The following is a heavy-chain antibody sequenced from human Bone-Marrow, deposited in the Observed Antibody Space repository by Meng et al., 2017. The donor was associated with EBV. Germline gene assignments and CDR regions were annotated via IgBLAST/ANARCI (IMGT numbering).Heavy chain of an antibody. V-gene: IGHV1-69*01. CDR3: ASGHNSSHQRRRYFFS. D-gene: IGHD3-9*01. CDR2: IIPIFGTT. J-gene: IGHJ4*02. Sequence: HVQLVQSGTEVKKPGSSVKVSCKASGDTLSSYSIIWVRQVPGQGLEWMGEIIPIFGTTDHAQKYQGRVTITADESTRTVYMELNSLTSEDSAMYYCASGHNSSHQRRRYFFSWGQGTLVTVSS. CDR1: GDTLSSYS.